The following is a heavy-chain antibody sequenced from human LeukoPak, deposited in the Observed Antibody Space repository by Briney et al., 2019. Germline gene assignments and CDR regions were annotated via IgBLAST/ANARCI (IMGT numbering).Heavy chain of an antibody. J-gene: IGHJ4*02. Sequence: SGGSLRLSCAASGFTFSSYSMNWVRQAPGKGLEWVSSISSSSSYIYYADSVRGRFTISRDNAKNSLYLQMNSLRAEDTAVYYCARDLGGGFDYWGQGTLVTVSS. V-gene: IGHV3-21*01. CDR2: ISSSSSYI. CDR1: GFTFSSYS. D-gene: IGHD3-16*01. CDR3: ARDLGGGFDY.